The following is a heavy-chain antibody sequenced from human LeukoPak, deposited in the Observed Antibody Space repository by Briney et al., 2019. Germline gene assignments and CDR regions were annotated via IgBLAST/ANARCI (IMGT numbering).Heavy chain of an antibody. CDR1: GGSMSSYY. CDR2: IYYSGST. CDR3: ARDVQSVYDY. V-gene: IGHV4-59*01. Sequence: SETLSLTCTVSGGSMSSYYWSWIRQPPGKGLEWIGCIYYSGSTNYNSSLKGRVTISVDTSKNQFSLRLNSVTAADTAVYYCARDVQSVYDYWGQGTLVTVSS. J-gene: IGHJ4*02. D-gene: IGHD5/OR15-5a*01.